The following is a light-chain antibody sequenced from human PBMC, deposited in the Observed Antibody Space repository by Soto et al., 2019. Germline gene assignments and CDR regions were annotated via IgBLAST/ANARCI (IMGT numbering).Light chain of an antibody. J-gene: IGLJ1*01. Sequence: QSVLTQPPSVSGSPGQSVTISCTGTSSDVGSYSRVSWYQQPPGTAPKLMIYDVSNRPSGVPDRFSGSKSGHTASLTISVLQVEDEADYYCSSYTSSSTLGVFGTGTKVTVL. CDR2: DVS. CDR3: SSYTSSSTLGV. CDR1: SSDVGSYSR. V-gene: IGLV2-18*02.